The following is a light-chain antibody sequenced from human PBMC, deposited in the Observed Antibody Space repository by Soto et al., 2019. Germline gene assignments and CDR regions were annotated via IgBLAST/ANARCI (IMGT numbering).Light chain of an antibody. J-gene: IGKJ1*01. V-gene: IGKV1-39*01. CDR3: QQSYSTTLT. Sequence: DIHMTQSPSSLSASVGYIFTITCRASQSISSYLNWYQQKPGKAPKLLIYAASSLQSGVPSRLSGSGYGTDLTITISSMKNEDFETYYCQQSYSTTLTFGQGTKVDIK. CDR2: AAS. CDR1: QSISSY.